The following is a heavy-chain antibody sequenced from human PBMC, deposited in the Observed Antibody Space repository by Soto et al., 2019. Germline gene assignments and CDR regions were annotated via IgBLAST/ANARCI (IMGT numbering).Heavy chain of an antibody. CDR2: ITWNSGYI. Sequence: GGSLRLSCAASGFTFDDYAMHWVRQAPGKGLEWVSYITWNSGYIGYADSVKGRFTISRDNANNSLYLQMNSLKPEDTAFYYCAKALYGSSSSPIDYWGQGTLVTVSS. CDR3: AKALYGSSSSPIDY. CDR1: GFTFDDYA. D-gene: IGHD6-13*01. J-gene: IGHJ4*02. V-gene: IGHV3-9*01.